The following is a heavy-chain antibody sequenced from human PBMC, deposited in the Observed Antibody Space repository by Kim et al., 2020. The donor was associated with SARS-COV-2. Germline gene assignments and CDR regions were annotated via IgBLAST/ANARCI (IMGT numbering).Heavy chain of an antibody. J-gene: IGHJ3*02. D-gene: IGHD3-9*01. CDR3: ASSPYYDILTGYGAFDI. V-gene: IGHV4-59*01. Sequence: LKSRVTISVDTSKNQFSLKLSSVTAADTAVYYCASSPYYDILTGYGAFDIWGQGTMVTVSS.